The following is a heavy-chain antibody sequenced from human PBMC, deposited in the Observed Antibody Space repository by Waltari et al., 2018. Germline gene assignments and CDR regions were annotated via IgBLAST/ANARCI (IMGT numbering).Heavy chain of an antibody. CDR1: GSTSSRFG. V-gene: IGHV3-33*01. J-gene: IGHJ4*02. D-gene: IGHD2-15*01. CDR2: IWHDGSNE. Sequence: QVQLVESGGGVVQPGSSLRLSCAASGSTSSRFGMHWVRQAPGKGLEWVAVIWHDGSNEYYVDSVKGRLTISRDNSKNTLYLQMNSLRAEDSAVYYCASQSTTLFDYWGQGTLVTVSS. CDR3: ASQSTTLFDY.